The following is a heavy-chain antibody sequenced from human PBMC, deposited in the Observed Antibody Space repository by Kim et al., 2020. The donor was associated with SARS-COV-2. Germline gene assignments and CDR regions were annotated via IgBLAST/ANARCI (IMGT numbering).Heavy chain of an antibody. CDR3: AKDAPPVYGDSGPFDY. D-gene: IGHD4-17*01. V-gene: IGHV3-30*18. J-gene: IGHJ4*01. Sequence: GGSLRLSCAASGFTFSSYGMHWVRQAPGKGLEWVAVISYDGSNKYYADSVKGRFTISRDNSKNTLYLQMNSLRAEDTAVYYCAKDAPPVYGDSGPFDYWG. CDR2: ISYDGSNK. CDR1: GFTFSSYG.